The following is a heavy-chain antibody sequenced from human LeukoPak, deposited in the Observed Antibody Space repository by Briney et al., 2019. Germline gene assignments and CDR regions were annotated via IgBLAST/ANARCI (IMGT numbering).Heavy chain of an antibody. CDR3: ARDSVGYYGQWYFDL. CDR2: INPSGGST. Sequence: GASVKVSCKASGYTFTSYYMHWVRQAPGQGLEWMGIINPSGGSTSYAQKFQGRVTMTRDTSTSTVYMELSSLRSEDTAVYYCARDSVGYYGQWYFDLWGRGTLVTVSS. V-gene: IGHV1-46*01. D-gene: IGHD3-10*01. J-gene: IGHJ2*01. CDR1: GYTFTSYY.